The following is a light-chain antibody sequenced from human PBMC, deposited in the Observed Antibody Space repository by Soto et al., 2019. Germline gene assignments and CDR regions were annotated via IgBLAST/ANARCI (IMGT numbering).Light chain of an antibody. V-gene: IGKV1-39*01. CDR1: QSISSW. Sequence: IQMPQSPPTLSASVGDKVTITCRASQSISSWLAWYQQKPGKAPKLLIYVASNLQSGVPSRFSGSGSGTDFTLTISSLQPEDIATYYCQESYSTSFGQGTKVDIK. CDR2: VAS. CDR3: QESYSTS. J-gene: IGKJ1*01.